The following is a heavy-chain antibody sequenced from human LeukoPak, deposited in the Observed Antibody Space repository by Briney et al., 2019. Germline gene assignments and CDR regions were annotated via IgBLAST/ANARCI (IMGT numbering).Heavy chain of an antibody. J-gene: IGHJ5*02. CDR2: ISAYNGNT. Sequence: ASVKVSCKASGYTFTSYGISWVRQAPGQGLEWMGWISAYNGNTNYAQKLQGRVTMTTDTSTSTAYMELRSLRSDDTAMYYCARVRYYYGSGSYLPWGQGTLVTVSS. CDR1: GYTFTSYG. D-gene: IGHD3-10*01. V-gene: IGHV1-18*01. CDR3: ARVRYYYGSGSYLP.